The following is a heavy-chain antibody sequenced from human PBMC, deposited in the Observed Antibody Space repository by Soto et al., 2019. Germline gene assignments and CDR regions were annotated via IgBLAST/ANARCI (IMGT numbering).Heavy chain of an antibody. CDR3: AKDASSWFYYFYGMDV. CDR1: GYIFSNFG. Sequence: QIQLEQSRPELRKPGASVKVSCKASGYIFSNFGISWVRQAPGQGLEWMGWISGYNDNTNYAQKFQDRLRMTTDISTGTAYMELTTQRSEDTAVYYCAKDASSWFYYFYGMDVWGQGTTVTVSS. CDR2: ISGYNDNT. V-gene: IGHV1-18*01. J-gene: IGHJ6*02. D-gene: IGHD2-2*01.